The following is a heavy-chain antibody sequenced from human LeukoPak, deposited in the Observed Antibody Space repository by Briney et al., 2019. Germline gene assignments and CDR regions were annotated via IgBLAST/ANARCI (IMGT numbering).Heavy chain of an antibody. Sequence: PGGSLRLSCAASGFTFSSYAMSWVRQAPGKGLEWVSGISSSGSFTYYADSVKGRFAISRDNSKNTLYLHMNSLRAGDTAVYFCARLPTTVSFFDYWGQGTLVSASS. D-gene: IGHD4-17*01. CDR3: ARLPTTVSFFDY. CDR1: GFTFSSYA. V-gene: IGHV3-23*01. CDR2: ISSSGSFT. J-gene: IGHJ4*02.